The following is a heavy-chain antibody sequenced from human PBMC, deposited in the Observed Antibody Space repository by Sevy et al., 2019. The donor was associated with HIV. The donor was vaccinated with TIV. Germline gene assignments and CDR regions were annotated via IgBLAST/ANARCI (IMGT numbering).Heavy chain of an antibody. CDR2: ISSSSSYI. CDR3: ARTTVDTATYYYYGMDV. J-gene: IGHJ6*02. CDR1: GFTFSSYS. Sequence: GGSLRLSCAASGFTFSSYSMNWVRQAPGKGLEWVSSISSSSSYIYYADSVKGRFTISRDNAKNSLYLQMNSLRAEDTAVYYCARTTVDTATYYYYGMDVWGQRTTVTVSS. V-gene: IGHV3-21*01. D-gene: IGHD5-18*01.